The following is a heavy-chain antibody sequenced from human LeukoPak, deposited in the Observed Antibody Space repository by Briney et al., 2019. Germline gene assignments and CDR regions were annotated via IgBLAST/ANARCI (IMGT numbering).Heavy chain of an antibody. CDR1: GFTFSSYS. V-gene: IGHV3-21*01. CDR2: ISSSSSYI. D-gene: IGHD2-15*01. J-gene: IGHJ4*02. Sequence: PGGSLRLSCAASGFTFSSYSMNWVRQAPGKELEWVSSISSSSSYIYYADSVKGRFTISRDNAKNSLYLQMNSLRAEDTAVYYCARVVGSVVAATRYYFDYWGQGTLVTVSS. CDR3: ARVVGSVVAATRYYFDY.